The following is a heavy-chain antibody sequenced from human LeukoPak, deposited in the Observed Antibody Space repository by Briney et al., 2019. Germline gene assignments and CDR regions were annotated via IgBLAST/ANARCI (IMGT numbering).Heavy chain of an antibody. CDR2: ISSSSSTI. J-gene: IGHJ4*02. CDR1: GFTFSSYS. V-gene: IGHV3-48*04. Sequence: GGSLRLSCAASGFTFSSYSMNWVRQALGKGLEWVSYISSSSSTIYYADSVKGRFTISRDNAKNSLYLQMNSLRAEDTAVYYCAGGAVGATPGIFGGQGTLVTVSS. D-gene: IGHD1-26*01. CDR3: AGGAVGATPGIF.